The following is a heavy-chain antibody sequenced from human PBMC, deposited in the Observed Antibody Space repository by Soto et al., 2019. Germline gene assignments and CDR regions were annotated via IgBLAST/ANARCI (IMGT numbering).Heavy chain of an antibody. Sequence: ASVKVSCKASGYTFTSYDINWVRQATGQGLEWMGWMNPNSGNTGYAQKLQGRVTMTTDTSTSTAYMELRSLRSDDTAVYYCARDITMIVVVPAYWGQGTLVTVSS. J-gene: IGHJ4*02. CDR1: GYTFTSYD. V-gene: IGHV1-8*01. CDR3: ARDITMIVVVPAY. D-gene: IGHD3-22*01. CDR2: MNPNSGNT.